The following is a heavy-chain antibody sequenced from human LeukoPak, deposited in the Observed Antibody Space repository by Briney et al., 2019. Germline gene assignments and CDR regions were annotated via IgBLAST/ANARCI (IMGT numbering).Heavy chain of an antibody. V-gene: IGHV4-59*01. Sequence: PSETLSLTCTVSGGSISNYYWNWIRQPPGKGLEWIGYIHYSGSSNYNPSLKSRASISVDTSRNQFSLELNSVTTADTAVYYCARHQLFLRRWFDPWGQGTLVTVSS. CDR2: IHYSGSS. J-gene: IGHJ5*02. D-gene: IGHD2-21*01. CDR1: GGSISNYY. CDR3: ARHQLFLRRWFDP.